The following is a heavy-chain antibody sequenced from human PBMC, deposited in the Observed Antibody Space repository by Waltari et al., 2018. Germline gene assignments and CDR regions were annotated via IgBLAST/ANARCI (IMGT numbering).Heavy chain of an antibody. Sequence: EVQLVDSGGGLVQPGGSLRLSCAASGFPFDKTAMSWVRQAPGKGLEWVSSINGRGDDTYYADSVKGRFTISRDNSRSTAYLQINSLRAEDTALYYCAKDPWGTRYFDYWGQGTPVTVSS. J-gene: IGHJ4*02. CDR1: GFPFDKTA. V-gene: IGHV3-23*04. D-gene: IGHD3-16*01. CDR3: AKDPWGTRYFDY. CDR2: INGRGDDT.